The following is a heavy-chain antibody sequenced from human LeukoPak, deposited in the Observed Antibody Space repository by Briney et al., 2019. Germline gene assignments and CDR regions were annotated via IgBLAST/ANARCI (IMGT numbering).Heavy chain of an antibody. V-gene: IGHV3-15*07. CDR1: GFTFSTVW. D-gene: IGHD4-4*01. Sequence: PGGSLRLSCAASGFTFSTVWMNWVRQAPGKGLEWVGRVKTKSDGETQDYIAPVKGRFTISRDDSKNMVYLQMNSLRTDDTGLYYCTSRVTTTNDYWGQGTLVTVSS. J-gene: IGHJ4*02. CDR2: VKTKSDGETQ. CDR3: TSRVTTTNDY.